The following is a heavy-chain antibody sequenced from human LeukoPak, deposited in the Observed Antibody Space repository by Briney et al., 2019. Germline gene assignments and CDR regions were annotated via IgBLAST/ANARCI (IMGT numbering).Heavy chain of an antibody. J-gene: IGHJ6*03. CDR3: ARRGDGCSSTSCVYYYYYMDV. V-gene: IGHV3-21*04. D-gene: IGHD2-2*01. CDR2: ISSSSSYI. CDR1: GFTFSSYS. Sequence: GGSLRLSCAASGFTFSSYSMNWVRQAPGKGLEWVSSISSSSSYIYYADSVKGRFTISRDNAKNSLYLQMNSLRAEDTALYYCARRGDGCSSTSCVYYYYYMDVWGKGTTVTVSS.